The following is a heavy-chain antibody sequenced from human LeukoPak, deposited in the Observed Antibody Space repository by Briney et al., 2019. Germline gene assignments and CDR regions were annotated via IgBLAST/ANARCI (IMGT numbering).Heavy chain of an antibody. J-gene: IGHJ6*04. CDR1: GFTFSSYG. CDR2: IWYDGSSK. D-gene: IGHD6-19*01. CDR3: ARDQYPGIAVDATSYYYYYGMDV. V-gene: IGHV3-33*01. Sequence: GGSLRLSCAASGFTFSSYGMHWVRQAPGKGLEWVAVIWYDGSSKYYADSVKGRFTISRDNSKNTLYLQMNSLRAEDTAVYYCARDQYPGIAVDATSYYYYYGMDVWGKGTTVTVSS.